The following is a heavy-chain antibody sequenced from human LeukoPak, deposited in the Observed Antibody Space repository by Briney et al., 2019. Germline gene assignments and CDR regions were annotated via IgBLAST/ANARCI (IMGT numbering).Heavy chain of an antibody. CDR2: ISSSSSYI. CDR3: AELGITMIGGV. J-gene: IGHJ6*04. V-gene: IGHV3-21*01. D-gene: IGHD3-10*02. Sequence: GGSLRLSCAASGFTFSSYSMNWVRQAPGKGLEWVSSISSSSSYIYYADSVKGRYTISRDNAKNSLYLQMNSLRAEDTAVYYCAELGITMIGGVWGKGTTVTISS. CDR1: GFTFSSYS.